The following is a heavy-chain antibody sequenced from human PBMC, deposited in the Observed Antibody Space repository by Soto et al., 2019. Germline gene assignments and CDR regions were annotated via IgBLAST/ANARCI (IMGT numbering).Heavy chain of an antibody. V-gene: IGHV3-9*01. D-gene: IGHD3-3*01. CDR3: AKSLKIFGLATTRSGPLDS. CDR1: VFTFDNYA. J-gene: IGHJ4*02. Sequence: PLRLSCAASVFTFDNYAMHWVRQAPGKGLEWVSGISWNSGNIGYADSVKGRFTIARDNAKTSLYLEMNSLRAEDTALYYCAKSLKIFGLATTRSGPLDSWGQGALVTVSS. CDR2: ISWNSGNI.